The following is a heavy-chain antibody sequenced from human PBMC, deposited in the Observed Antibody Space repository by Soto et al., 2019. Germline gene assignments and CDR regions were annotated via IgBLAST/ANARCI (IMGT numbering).Heavy chain of an antibody. D-gene: IGHD6-13*01. CDR2: ILYSGSA. CDR3: ARQSGSSSWYGLGWIDP. CDR1: GGSISSDY. Sequence: QVQLQESGPGLVKPSETLSLTCTVSGGSISSDYWSWIRQPPGKGLEWIGCILYSGSAHYNPSLKSRVTISVDRSNNEFSLKLSSVPAADTAVYYCARQSGSSSWYGLGWIDPWGQGTLVTVPS. V-gene: IGHV4-59*08. J-gene: IGHJ5*02.